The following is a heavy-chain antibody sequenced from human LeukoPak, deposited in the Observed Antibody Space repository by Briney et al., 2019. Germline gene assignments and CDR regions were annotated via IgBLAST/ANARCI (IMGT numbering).Heavy chain of an antibody. D-gene: IGHD5-12*01. CDR1: GYTFISYG. Sequence: ASVKVSCKASGYTFISYGITWVRQAPGQGLEWMGWISPYTTKTNYAQKLQGRVTMTADTSTSTAYMELRSLRSDDTAVYYCARGSGRGYSGDFDYWGQGTLVTVSS. V-gene: IGHV1-18*01. CDR2: ISPYTTKT. J-gene: IGHJ4*02. CDR3: ARGSGRGYSGDFDY.